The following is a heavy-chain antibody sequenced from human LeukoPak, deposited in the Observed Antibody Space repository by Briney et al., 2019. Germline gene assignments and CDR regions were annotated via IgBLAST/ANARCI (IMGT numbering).Heavy chain of an antibody. V-gene: IGHV4-34*01. J-gene: IGHJ4*02. D-gene: IGHD3/OR15-3a*01. CDR2: INHSGST. CDR3: ARGLWTVGY. Sequence: SGTLSLTCAVYGGSFSGYYWSWIRQPPGKGLEWIGEINHSGSTNYNPSLKSRVTISVDTSKNQFSLKLSSVTAADTAVYYCARGLWTVGYWGQGTLVTVSS. CDR1: GGSFSGYY.